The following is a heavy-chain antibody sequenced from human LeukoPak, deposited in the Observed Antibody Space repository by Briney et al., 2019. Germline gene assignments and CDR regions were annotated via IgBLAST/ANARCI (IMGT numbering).Heavy chain of an antibody. CDR3: ASGPIMITFGGVIVTGYYYMDV. Sequence: ASVKVSCKASGYTFTSYYMHWVRQAPGQGLEWMGWINPNSGGTNYAQKFQGRVTMTRDTSISTAYMELSRLRSDDTAVYYCASGPIMITFGGVIVTGYYYMDVWGKGTTVTISS. J-gene: IGHJ6*03. CDR1: GYTFTSYY. D-gene: IGHD3-16*02. V-gene: IGHV1-2*02. CDR2: INPNSGGT.